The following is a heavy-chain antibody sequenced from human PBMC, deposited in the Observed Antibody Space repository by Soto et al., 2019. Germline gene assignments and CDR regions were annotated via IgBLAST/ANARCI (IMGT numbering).Heavy chain of an antibody. CDR2: IYYSGST. J-gene: IGHJ4*02. D-gene: IGHD3-10*01. CDR3: ASPRTMVRGVITY. CDR1: GGSISSSSYY. Sequence: QLQLQESGPGLVKPSETLSLTCTVSGGSISSSSYYWGWIRQPPGKGLEWIGSIYYSGSTYYNPSLKSRVTISVDTSKNQLSLKLSSVTAADTAVYYCASPRTMVRGVITYWGQGTLVTVSS. V-gene: IGHV4-39*01.